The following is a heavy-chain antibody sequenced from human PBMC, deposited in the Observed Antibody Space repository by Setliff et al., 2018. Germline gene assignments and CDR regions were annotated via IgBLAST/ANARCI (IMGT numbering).Heavy chain of an antibody. J-gene: IGHJ6*02. CDR3: ARGRASGGYYDNSGYSPEYGIDV. CDR1: GYTFTGYY. CDR2: INPNSGGT. Sequence: RASVKVSCKASGYTFTGYYMHWVRQAPGQGLEWMGRINPNSGGTNYAQKFQGRVTITRDTSAGIAYMELSSLRSEDTAIYYCARGRASGGYYDNSGYSPEYGIDVWGQGTTVTVSS. D-gene: IGHD3-22*01. V-gene: IGHV1-2*06.